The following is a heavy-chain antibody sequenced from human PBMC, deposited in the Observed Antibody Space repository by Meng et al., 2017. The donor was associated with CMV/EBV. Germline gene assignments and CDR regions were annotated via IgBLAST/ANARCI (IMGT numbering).Heavy chain of an antibody. J-gene: IGHJ4*02. V-gene: IGHV4-59*01. Sequence: SETLSLTCTVSGGSISSYYWSWIRQPPGKGLEWIGYIYYSGSTNYNPSLKSRVTISVDTSKNQSSLKLSSVTAADTAVYYCARGGSSSSETFDYWGQGTLVTVSS. CDR2: IYYSGST. D-gene: IGHD6-6*01. CDR3: ARGGSSSSETFDY. CDR1: GGSISSYY.